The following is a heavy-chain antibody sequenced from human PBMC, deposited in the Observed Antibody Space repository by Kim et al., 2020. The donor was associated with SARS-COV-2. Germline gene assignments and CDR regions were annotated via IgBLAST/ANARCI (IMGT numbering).Heavy chain of an antibody. Sequence: AQKFQGRVTMTEDTSTDTAYMELSSLRSEDTAVYYCATTTGYSSSWYFDYWGQGTLVTVSS. J-gene: IGHJ4*02. V-gene: IGHV1-24*01. CDR3: ATTTGYSSSWYFDY. D-gene: IGHD6-13*01.